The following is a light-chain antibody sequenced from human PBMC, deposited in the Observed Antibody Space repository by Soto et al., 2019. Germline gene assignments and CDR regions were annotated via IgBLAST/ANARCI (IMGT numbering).Light chain of an antibody. J-gene: IGKJ1*01. CDR2: FAS. V-gene: IGKV3-15*01. Sequence: EVVMTQSPATLSVSPGEGATLSCRASQFVGNKLAWFQQKPGQAPRLLIYFASTRATGIPARFSGSGSGTAFTLNISSLQSEDFALYYCQQYNNWPPWTFGQGTKVDIK. CDR3: QQYNNWPPWT. CDR1: QFVGNK.